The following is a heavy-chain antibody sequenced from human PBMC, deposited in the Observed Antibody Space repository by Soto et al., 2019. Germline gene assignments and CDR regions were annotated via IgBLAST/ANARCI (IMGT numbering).Heavy chain of an antibody. J-gene: IGHJ3*02. D-gene: IGHD3-3*01. CDR1: GYSFSSYW. Sequence: GESLKISCKGSGYSFSSYWITWVRQMPGKGLEWMGRIDPSDSYTNYSPSFQRHVTISADKSISTAYLQWSSLKASDTAMYYCARQAIFGVIIIAFDIWGQGTMVTVSS. CDR2: IDPSDSYT. CDR3: ARQAIFGVIIIAFDI. V-gene: IGHV5-10-1*01.